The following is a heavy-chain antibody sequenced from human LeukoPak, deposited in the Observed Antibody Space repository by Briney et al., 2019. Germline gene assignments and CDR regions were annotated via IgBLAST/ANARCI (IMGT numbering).Heavy chain of an antibody. J-gene: IGHJ4*02. CDR2: VRYDGSNK. CDR3: AKDGPLYSSGWYVDY. D-gene: IGHD6-19*01. Sequence: PGGSLRLSCAASGFTFSTYGMHWVRQAPGKGLEWVAFVRYDGSNKYYADSVKGQFTISRDNSKNTLYLQTNSLRTEDTAVYYCAKDGPLYSSGWYVDYWGQGALVTVSS. V-gene: IGHV3-30*02. CDR1: GFTFSTYG.